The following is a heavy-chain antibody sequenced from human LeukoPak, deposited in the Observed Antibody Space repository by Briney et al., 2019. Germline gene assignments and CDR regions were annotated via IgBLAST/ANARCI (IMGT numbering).Heavy chain of an antibody. J-gene: IGHJ4*02. CDR3: ARSSGTGTFSY. V-gene: IGHV4-39*01. Sequence: SETLSLTCTVSGGSISSSSYYWGWIRQPPGKGLEWIGSIYYSGSTYYNPSLKSRVTISVDTSKNQFSLKLSSVTAADTAVYYCARSSGTGTFSYWGQGTLVTVSS. D-gene: IGHD6-25*01. CDR1: GGSISSSSYY. CDR2: IYYSGST.